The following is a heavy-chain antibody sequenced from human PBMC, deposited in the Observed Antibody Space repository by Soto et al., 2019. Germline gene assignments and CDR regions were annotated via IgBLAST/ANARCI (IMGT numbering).Heavy chain of an antibody. J-gene: IGHJ4*02. D-gene: IGHD3-10*01. Sequence: GGSLRLSCAASGFTFSSYAMSWVRQAPGKGLEWVSAISGSGGSTYYADSVKGRFTISRDNSKNTLYLQMNSLRAEDTAVYYCAKDLWYGSGYGVDYWGQGTLVTVSS. V-gene: IGHV3-23*01. CDR2: ISGSGGST. CDR1: GFTFSSYA. CDR3: AKDLWYGSGYGVDY.